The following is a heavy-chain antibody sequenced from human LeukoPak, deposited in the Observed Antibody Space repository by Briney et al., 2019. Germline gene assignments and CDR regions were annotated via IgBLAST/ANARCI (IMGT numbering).Heavy chain of an antibody. V-gene: IGHV4-38-2*02. CDR2: IYHSGST. J-gene: IGHJ3*02. Sequence: PSETLSLTCTVSGYSISSGYYWGWIRQPPGKGLEWIGSIYHSGSTYYNPSLKSRVTISVDTSENQFSLKLSSVTAADTAVYYCARAQDSSARDAFDIWGQGTMVTVSS. CDR1: GYSISSGYY. D-gene: IGHD3-22*01. CDR3: ARAQDSSARDAFDI.